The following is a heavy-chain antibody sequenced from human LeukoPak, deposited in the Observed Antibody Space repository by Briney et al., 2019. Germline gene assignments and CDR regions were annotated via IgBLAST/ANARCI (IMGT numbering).Heavy chain of an antibody. Sequence: GGSLRLSCAASGFTFRSYAMSWVRQAPGKGLEWVSVISVSGGSTYYADSVKGRFTISRDNSKNTLYLQMNSLRAEDTAVYYCAKRVAVAATYYYFDYWGQGTLVTVSS. J-gene: IGHJ4*02. CDR1: GFTFRSYA. D-gene: IGHD2-15*01. V-gene: IGHV3-23*01. CDR2: ISVSGGST. CDR3: AKRVAVAATYYYFDY.